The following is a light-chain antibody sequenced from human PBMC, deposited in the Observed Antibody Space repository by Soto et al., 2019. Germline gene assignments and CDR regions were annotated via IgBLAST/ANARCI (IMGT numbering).Light chain of an antibody. CDR2: DTS. J-gene: IGKJ1*01. Sequence: DIPLTQSPSSLSASVGDRVTITCQARQDINLYLNWYQQRPGKAPKLLIYDTSNLEIGVPSRFSGSGSGTDFTFTIGSLQPEDIATYYCQQYYDLPTFGQGTKVEIK. CDR3: QQYYDLPT. V-gene: IGKV1-33*01. CDR1: QDINLY.